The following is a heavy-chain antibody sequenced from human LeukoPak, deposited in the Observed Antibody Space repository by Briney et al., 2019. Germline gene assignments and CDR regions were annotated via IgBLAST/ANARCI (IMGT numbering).Heavy chain of an antibody. J-gene: IGHJ4*02. CDR3: AKSGRKYYPVLGLDF. D-gene: IGHD3-16*01. V-gene: IGHV3-9*02. Sequence: GGSLRLSCAVSGFPSDDYAMHWVRQAPGKGLEWVSGISWHTGTTGYAESVKGRFTISSDSAKNSLYLQMDSLRVEDTALYYCAKSGRKYYPVLGLDFWGQGTLVTVSP. CDR1: GFPSDDYA. CDR2: ISWHTGTT.